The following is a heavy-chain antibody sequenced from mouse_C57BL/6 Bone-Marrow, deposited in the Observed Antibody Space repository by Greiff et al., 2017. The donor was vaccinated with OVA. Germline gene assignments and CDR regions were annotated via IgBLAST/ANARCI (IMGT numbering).Heavy chain of an antibody. V-gene: IGHV1-15*01. CDR3: TRRDVVPDWYFDV. CDR2: IDPETGGT. CDR1: GYTFTDYE. D-gene: IGHD1-1*01. J-gene: IGHJ1*03. Sequence: QVQLKESGAELVRPGASVTLSCKASGYTFTDYEMHWVKQTPVHGLEWIGAIDPETGGTAYNQKFKGKAILTADKSSSTAYMELRSLTSEDSAVYYCTRRDVVPDWYFDVWGTGTTVTVSS.